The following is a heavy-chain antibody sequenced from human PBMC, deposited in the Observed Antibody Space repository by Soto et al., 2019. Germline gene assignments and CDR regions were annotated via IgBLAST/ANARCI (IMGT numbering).Heavy chain of an antibody. D-gene: IGHD6-13*01. CDR3: ARVAGIAAAGTPYYYYGMDV. CDR1: GCSISSSTR. CDR2: IYHSGST. Sequence: XETLTLPCAVAGCSISSSTRWSWVRQPPGKGLEWIGEIYHSGSTNYNPSLKSRVTISVDKSKNQFSLKLSSVTAADTAVYYCARVAGIAAAGTPYYYYGMDVWGQGSTVTVS. J-gene: IGHJ6*02. V-gene: IGHV4-4*02.